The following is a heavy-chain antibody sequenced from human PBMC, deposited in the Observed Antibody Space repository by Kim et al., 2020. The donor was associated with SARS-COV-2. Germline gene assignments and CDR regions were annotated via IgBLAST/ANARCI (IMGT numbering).Heavy chain of an antibody. J-gene: IGHJ5*02. Sequence: GGSLRLSCAASGFTFSGSAMHWVRQASGKGLEWVGRIRSKANSYATAYAASVKGRFTISRDDSKNTAYLQMNSLKTEDTAVYYCTRRRTTVTTGFDPWGQGTLVTVSS. CDR1: GFTFSGSA. CDR2: IRSKANSYAT. CDR3: TRRRTTVTTGFDP. D-gene: IGHD4-17*01. V-gene: IGHV3-73*01.